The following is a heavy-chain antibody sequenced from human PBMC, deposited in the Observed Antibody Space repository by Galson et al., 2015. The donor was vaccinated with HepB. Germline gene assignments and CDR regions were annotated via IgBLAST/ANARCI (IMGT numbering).Heavy chain of an antibody. J-gene: IGHJ4*02. CDR1: GGSFSGNY. Sequence: ETLSLTCGVYGGSFSGNYWSWIRQPPRKGLEWIGEINHSGSTNYNPSLKSRVTISLDTSKKQFSLKLSSVTAADTAVYYCAGYSSAWASFDLWGQGTLVTVSS. D-gene: IGHD6-19*01. CDR2: INHSGST. V-gene: IGHV4-34*01. CDR3: AGYSSAWASFDL.